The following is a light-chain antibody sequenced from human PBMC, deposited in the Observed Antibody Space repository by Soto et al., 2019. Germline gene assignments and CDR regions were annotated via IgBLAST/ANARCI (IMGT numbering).Light chain of an antibody. CDR1: QSVSSY. CDR3: QQRSNWSYT. J-gene: IGKJ2*01. V-gene: IGKV3-11*01. CDR2: DAS. Sequence: EIVLTQSPATLSLSPGERATLSCRASQSVSSYLAWYQQKPGQAPRLLIYDASNRATGIPARFSGSGSGTDFTLTISSLEHEAFAVYYCQQRSNWSYTFGQGTKLQTK.